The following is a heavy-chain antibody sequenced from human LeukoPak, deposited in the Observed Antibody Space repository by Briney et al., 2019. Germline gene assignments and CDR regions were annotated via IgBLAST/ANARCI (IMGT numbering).Heavy chain of an antibody. Sequence: GASVKVSCKASGYTFTSYAMHWVRQAPGQRLEWMGWSNAGNGNTKYSQEFQGRVTITRDTSTSTVYMELSSLRSEDTAVYYCARDSPVTATFDYWGQGTLVTVSS. J-gene: IGHJ4*02. CDR3: ARDSPVTATFDY. D-gene: IGHD2-21*02. CDR2: SNAGNGNT. CDR1: GYTFTSYA. V-gene: IGHV1-3*02.